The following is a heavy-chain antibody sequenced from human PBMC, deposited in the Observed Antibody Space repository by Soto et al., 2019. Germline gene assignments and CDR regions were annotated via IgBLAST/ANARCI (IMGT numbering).Heavy chain of an antibody. D-gene: IGHD4-17*01. J-gene: IGHJ4*02. V-gene: IGHV4-59*01. CDR1: TGSMRTYY. Sequence: SETLSLTCSVSTGSMRTYYWTWIRQSPGKGLEWIGQISHTGRTKYNPSLENRVTISVDTSRKQFSLKLTSVTAADTALYYCARDDTTGLFDFWGQGTLVTVSS. CDR3: ARDDTTGLFDF. CDR2: ISHTGRT.